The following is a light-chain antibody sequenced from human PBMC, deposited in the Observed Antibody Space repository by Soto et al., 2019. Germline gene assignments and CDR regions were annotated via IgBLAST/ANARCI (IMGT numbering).Light chain of an antibody. J-gene: IGKJ1*01. CDR2: DAS. CDR3: QKYSSYSWK. Sequence: DIQMTKSPSTLSASVLAMVIITCRASQSISRYLAWYQQKPGKAPKLLIYDASSWESGVPSRFSGSGSGTEFTLTISSLQPDDFATYYCQKYSSYSWKFGQGTKVDIK. V-gene: IGKV1-5*01. CDR1: QSISRY.